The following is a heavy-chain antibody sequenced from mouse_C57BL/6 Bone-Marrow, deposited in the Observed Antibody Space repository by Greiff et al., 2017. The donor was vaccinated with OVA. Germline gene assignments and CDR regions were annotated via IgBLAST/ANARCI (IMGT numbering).Heavy chain of an antibody. J-gene: IGHJ2*01. V-gene: IGHV1-62-2*01. D-gene: IGHD3-1*01. CDR3: ACYDEGYCYFDY. Sequence: LSCPSSVSTFPASTIHWVKQRSGQGLEWIGWFYPGSGSIKYNEKFKDKATLTADKSNSTVYMALSRLVSEDTSFCFGACYDEGYCYFDYWGQGTTLTVSS. CDR2: FYPGSGSI. CDR1: VSTFPAST.